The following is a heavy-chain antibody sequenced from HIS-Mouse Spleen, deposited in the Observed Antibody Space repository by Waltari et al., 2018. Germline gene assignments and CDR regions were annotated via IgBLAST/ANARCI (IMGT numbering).Heavy chain of an antibody. Sequence: QLQLQESGPGLVKPSETLSLTCTVSGGSISSSSYYWGWIRQPPGQGLEWIGSIYYSGSTYYNPSLKSRVTISVDTSKNQFSLKLSSVTAADTAVYYCARDTSVRGNSSGWWCPDYWGQGTLVTVSS. V-gene: IGHV4-39*07. J-gene: IGHJ4*02. CDR2: IYYSGST. CDR3: ARDTSVRGNSSGWWCPDY. D-gene: IGHD6-19*01. CDR1: GGSISSSSYY.